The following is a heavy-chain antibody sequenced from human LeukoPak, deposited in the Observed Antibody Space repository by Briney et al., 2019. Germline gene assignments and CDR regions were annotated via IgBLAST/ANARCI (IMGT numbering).Heavy chain of an antibody. Sequence: GGSLRLSCAASGFTFSSYWMHWVRQAPGKGLVWVSRINSDGSSTRYADSVKGRFTISRDNSKNTLYLQMNSLRAEDTAVYYCARDIVRGVCSDYWGQGTLVTVSS. CDR2: INSDGSST. CDR3: ARDIVRGVCSDY. J-gene: IGHJ4*02. V-gene: IGHV3-74*01. D-gene: IGHD3-10*01. CDR1: GFTFSSYW.